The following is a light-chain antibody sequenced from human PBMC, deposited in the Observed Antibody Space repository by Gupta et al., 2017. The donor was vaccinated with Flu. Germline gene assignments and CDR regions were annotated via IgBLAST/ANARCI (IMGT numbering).Light chain of an antibody. CDR3: MQALESPFN. CDR2: MGS. Sequence: DIVMTRSPLSLPVTSGEPSSISCRSSQSLVNSNGNNFLDWYLQKPGQSPQLLIYMGSNRASGVPDRISGSGSGTDFTLKISRVEAEDVGVYYCMQALESPFNFGQGTKLEIK. V-gene: IGKV2-28*01. J-gene: IGKJ2*01. CDR1: QSLVNSNGNNF.